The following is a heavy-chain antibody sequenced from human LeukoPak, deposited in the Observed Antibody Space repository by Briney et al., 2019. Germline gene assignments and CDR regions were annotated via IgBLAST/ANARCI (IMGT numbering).Heavy chain of an antibody. CDR1: GFTFSSYA. D-gene: IGHD2-15*01. CDR3: AKGALLHAFDI. V-gene: IGHV3-23*01. J-gene: IGHJ3*02. CDR2: ISTSGSST. Sequence: GGSLRLSCAASGFTFSSYAMNWVRQAPGKGLEWVSAISTSGSSTYYADSVKGRFTISRDNSDNTLYLQTSSLRAEDTAVYYCAKGALLHAFDIWGQGTMVTVSS.